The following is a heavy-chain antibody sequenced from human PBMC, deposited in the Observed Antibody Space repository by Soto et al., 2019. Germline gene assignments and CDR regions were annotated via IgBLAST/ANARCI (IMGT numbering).Heavy chain of an antibody. CDR2: IYYSGST. CDR3: ARDRKQWLETGSYYYYGMDV. V-gene: IGHV4-31*03. CDR1: GGSISSGGYY. Sequence: SETLSLTCTVSGGSISSGGYYWSWIRQHPGKGLEWIGYIYYSGSTYYNPSLKSRVTISVDTSKNQFSLKLSSVTAADTAVYYFARDRKQWLETGSYYYYGMDVWGQGTTVTVSS. J-gene: IGHJ6*02. D-gene: IGHD6-19*01.